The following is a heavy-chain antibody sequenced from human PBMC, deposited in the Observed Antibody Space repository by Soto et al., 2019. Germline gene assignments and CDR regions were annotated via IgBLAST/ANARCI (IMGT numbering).Heavy chain of an antibody. D-gene: IGHD6-25*01. CDR1: GYSFTSYW. CDR2: IDPSDSYT. V-gene: IGHV5-10-1*01. Sequence: LKISCKGSGYSFTSYWIIWVRQMPGKGLEWMGRIDPSDSYTNYSPSFQGHVTISADKSITTAYLQWSSLKASDTAMYYCARWAAPFAGMDVWGQGTTVTVSS. J-gene: IGHJ6*02. CDR3: ARWAAPFAGMDV.